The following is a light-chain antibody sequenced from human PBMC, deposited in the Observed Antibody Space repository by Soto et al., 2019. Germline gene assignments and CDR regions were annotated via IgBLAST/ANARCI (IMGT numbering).Light chain of an antibody. Sequence: QSGLTQPASVSGSPGQSITISCTGTSSDVGAYNSVSWFQQHPGKAPKLMIYDVSHRPSGVSNRFSGSKSGNTASLTISGLQAGDEADYYCSSYTSSSTLYVFGTGTKVTVL. V-gene: IGLV2-14*01. J-gene: IGLJ1*01. CDR2: DVS. CDR1: SSDVGAYNS. CDR3: SSYTSSSTLYV.